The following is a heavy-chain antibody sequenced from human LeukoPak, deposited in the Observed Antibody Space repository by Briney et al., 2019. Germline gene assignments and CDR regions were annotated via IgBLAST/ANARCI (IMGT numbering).Heavy chain of an antibody. V-gene: IGHV4-4*02. CDR3: ARHSNWNYDY. CDR2: VNLQGST. CDR1: GGSITQTNY. Sequence: SETLSLTCDVSGGSITQTNYWTWVRQPPGKGLEWIGEVNLQGSTNYNPSLMRRVAISVDTFANHVSLQLTSVTAADTAVYYCARHSNWNYDYWGQGTLVTVSS. J-gene: IGHJ4*02. D-gene: IGHD1-7*01.